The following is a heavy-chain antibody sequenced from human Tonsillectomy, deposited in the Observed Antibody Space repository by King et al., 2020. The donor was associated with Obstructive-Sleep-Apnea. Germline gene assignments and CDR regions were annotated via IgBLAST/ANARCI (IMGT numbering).Heavy chain of an antibody. CDR1: EFTFSNAC. J-gene: IGHJ4*02. D-gene: IGHD6-13*01. CDR2: VITKTDGAST. V-gene: IGHV3-15*01. CDR3: TRGSAAAYFDY. Sequence: VQLVQSGGGLVKAEGSLRLSCAASEFTFSNACMSWVRQVPGKGLERFGRVITKTDGASTDYAPPVKGRFNIPSDDSKNTLYLQMNSLKIEDTAVYYCTRGSAAAYFDYWGQGTLVTVSS.